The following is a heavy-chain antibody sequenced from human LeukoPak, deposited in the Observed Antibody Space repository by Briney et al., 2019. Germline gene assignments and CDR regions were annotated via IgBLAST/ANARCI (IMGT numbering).Heavy chain of an antibody. J-gene: IGHJ6*03. CDR2: INHSRST. CDR3: ASRPYFYYMDV. Sequence: SETLSLTCAVYGGSFSNYYWSWIRQPPGKGLEWIGEINHSRSTNYNPSLKSRVTISVDTSKNQFSLKMNSVTAADTAVYYCASRPYFYYMDVWGEGTTVTVSS. CDR1: GGSFSNYY. V-gene: IGHV4-34*01.